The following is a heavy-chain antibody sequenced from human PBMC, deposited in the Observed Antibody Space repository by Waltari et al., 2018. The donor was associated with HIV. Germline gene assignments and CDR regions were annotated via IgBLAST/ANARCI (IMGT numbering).Heavy chain of an antibody. CDR2: IWYDGSNK. V-gene: IGHV3-33*01. D-gene: IGHD2-15*01. Sequence: QVQLVESGGGVAQPGRSRRLHCAASGSSFSSYGTPWVRQAPGKGLEWVAVIWYDGSNKYYADSVKGRFTISRDNSKNTLYLQMNSLRAEDTAVYYCARFAAKYFDYWGQGTLVTFSS. CDR3: ARFAAKYFDY. CDR1: GSSFSSYG. J-gene: IGHJ4*02.